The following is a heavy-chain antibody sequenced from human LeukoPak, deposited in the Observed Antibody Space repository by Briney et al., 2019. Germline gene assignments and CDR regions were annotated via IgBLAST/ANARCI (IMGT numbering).Heavy chain of an antibody. D-gene: IGHD4-23*01. Sequence: GASVKVSCKASGYTFRSYEINWVRPAPGQGLEWVGWIHPNSGKTGYAQKFQGRVTMTRDTSTETAFMELSSLKFDDTDIFYCARGHYGGNRYFDIWGQGTLVTVST. CDR3: ARGHYGGNRYFDI. CDR2: IHPNSGKT. J-gene: IGHJ4*02. V-gene: IGHV1-8*01. CDR1: GYTFRSYE.